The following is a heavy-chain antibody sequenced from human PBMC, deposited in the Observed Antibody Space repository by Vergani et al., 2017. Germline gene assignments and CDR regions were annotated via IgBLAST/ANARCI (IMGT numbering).Heavy chain of an antibody. Sequence: QVQLVQSGAEVKKPGASVKVSCKASGYTFTSYYMHWVRQAPGQGLEWMGIINPSGGSTSYAQKFQGRVTMTRDTSTSTVYMELSSLRAEDTAVYYCARAPLTGGYGDWGQGTLVTVSS. CDR2: INPSGGST. J-gene: IGHJ4*02. V-gene: IGHV1-46*03. CDR1: GYTFTSYY. D-gene: IGHD5-18*01. CDR3: ARAPLTGGYGD.